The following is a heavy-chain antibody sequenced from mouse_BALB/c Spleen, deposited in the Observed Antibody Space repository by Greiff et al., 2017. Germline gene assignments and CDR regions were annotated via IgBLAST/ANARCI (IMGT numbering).Heavy chain of an antibody. V-gene: IGHV5-9-4*01. Sequence: EVKLVESGGGLVKPGGSLKLSCAASGFTFSSYAMSWVRQSPEKRLEWVAEISSGGSYTYYPDTVTGRFTISRDNAKNTLYLEMSSLRSEDTAMYYCAKIYYGNSFAYWGQGTLVTVSA. CDR1: GFTFSSYA. J-gene: IGHJ3*01. CDR3: AKIYYGNSFAY. D-gene: IGHD2-1*01. CDR2: ISSGGSYT.